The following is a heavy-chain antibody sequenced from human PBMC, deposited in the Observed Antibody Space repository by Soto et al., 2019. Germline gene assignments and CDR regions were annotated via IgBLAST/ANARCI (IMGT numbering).Heavy chain of an antibody. V-gene: IGHV5-10-1*01. D-gene: IGHD3-22*01. J-gene: IGHJ4*02. Sequence: ASVKVSCKASGGTLTNFINYPITWVRQMPGKGLEWMGRIDPSDSQTYYSPSFRGHVTISAAKSITTAFLQWSSLRASDTAMYYCARQIYDSDSGPNFQYYFDSWGQGTLVTVSS. CDR1: GGTLTNFINYP. CDR3: ARQIYDSDSGPNFQYYFDS. CDR2: IDPSDSQT.